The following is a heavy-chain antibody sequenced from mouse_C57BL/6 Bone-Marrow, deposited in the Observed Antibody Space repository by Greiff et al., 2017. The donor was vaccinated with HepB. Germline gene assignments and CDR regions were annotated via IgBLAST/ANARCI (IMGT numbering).Heavy chain of an antibody. CDR2: IYPRNGNT. CDR3: ARFQGLLCPLDY. CDR1: GYTFTSYG. D-gene: IGHD2-1*01. Sequence: VQLQQSGAELARPGASVKLSCKASGYTFTSYGISWVKQRTGQGLEWIGEIYPRNGNTYYNEKFKGKATLTADKSYSTAYMELRSLTSEDSAVYFCARFQGLLCPLDYWGQGTTLTVSS. V-gene: IGHV1-81*01. J-gene: IGHJ2*01.